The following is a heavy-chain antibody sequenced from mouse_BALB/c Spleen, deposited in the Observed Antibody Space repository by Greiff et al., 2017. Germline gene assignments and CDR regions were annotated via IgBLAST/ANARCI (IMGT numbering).Heavy chain of an antibody. Sequence: EVKLMESGPGLVKPSQSLSLTCSVTGYSITSGYSWTWIRQFPGNKLEWMGYISYDGSNNYNPSLKNRISITRDTSKNQFFLKLNSVTTEDTATYYCAREDKYYAMDYWGQGTSVTVSS. V-gene: IGHV3-6*02. CDR3: AREDKYYAMDY. J-gene: IGHJ4*01. CDR2: ISYDGSN. CDR1: GYSITSGYS.